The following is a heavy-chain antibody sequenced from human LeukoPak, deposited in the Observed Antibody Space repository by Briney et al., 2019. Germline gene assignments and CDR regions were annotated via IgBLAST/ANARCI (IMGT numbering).Heavy chain of an antibody. CDR1: GFTFNDYG. V-gene: IGHV3-21*01. D-gene: IGHD3-10*01. J-gene: IGHJ5*02. CDR3: ARDFRIYYGSGSYGSGFDP. Sequence: GGSLRLSCAASGFTFNDYGMNWVRQAPGKGLEWVSSISSSCVYIYYADSLKGRFTISRDNAKNSLYLQMNSLRDEDTAIYFCARDFRIYYGSGSYGSGFDPWGQGTLVTVSS. CDR2: ISSSCVYI.